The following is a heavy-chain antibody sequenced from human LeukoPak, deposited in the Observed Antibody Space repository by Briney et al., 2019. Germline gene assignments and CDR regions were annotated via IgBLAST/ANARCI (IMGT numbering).Heavy chain of an antibody. Sequence: PSETLSLTCTVSGGSISNYYWSWIRQPAGKGLEWIGRIYAGRNTDHNPSLKSRVTMSLDSSRNQFSLKVSSVTAADTAVYYCARLWSPMVEIDYWGQGTLVTASS. D-gene: IGHD2-15*01. CDR1: GGSISNYY. V-gene: IGHV4-4*07. CDR3: ARLWSPMVEIDY. J-gene: IGHJ4*02. CDR2: IYAGRNT.